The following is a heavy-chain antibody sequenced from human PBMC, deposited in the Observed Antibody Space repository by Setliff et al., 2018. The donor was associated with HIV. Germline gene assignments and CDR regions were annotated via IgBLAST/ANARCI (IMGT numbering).Heavy chain of an antibody. D-gene: IGHD4-17*01. CDR1: GGSITSYY. J-gene: IGHJ4*02. CDR3: ARDRYGDYAYFDY. CDR2: IYYSGST. Sequence: SETLSLTCTVSGGSITSYYWTWIRQPPGKGLEWIGYIYYSGSTNYNPSLKSRVTISVDTSKSQFSLKLSSVTAADTAVYYCARDRYGDYAYFDYWGQGTLVTVSS. V-gene: IGHV4-59*12.